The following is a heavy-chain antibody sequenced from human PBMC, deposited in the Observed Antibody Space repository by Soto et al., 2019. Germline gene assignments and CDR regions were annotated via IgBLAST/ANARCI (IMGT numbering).Heavy chain of an antibody. CDR1: GYTFTTYA. V-gene: IGHV1-3*04. CDR3: ARAQTPNYYYYYYMDV. J-gene: IGHJ6*02. CDR2: INTGNGDT. Sequence: GASVKVSCKASGYTFTTYAIHWVRQAPGQRPEWMGWINTGNGDTKYSQKFQGRVTITRDTSASTAYMELSSLRSEDTAVYYCARAQTPNYYYYYYMDVWGQGTTVTVSS.